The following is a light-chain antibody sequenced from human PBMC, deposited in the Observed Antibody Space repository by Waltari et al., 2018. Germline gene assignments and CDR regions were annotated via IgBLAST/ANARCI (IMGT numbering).Light chain of an antibody. CDR3: HQATSFPL. Sequence: DIQMTQSPSSVSASVGDRVTITCRASQSISSWLAWYQQKPGKAPNLLIYGASNLQSGVPSRFSGSGSGTDFSLTISSLQPEDFATYYCHQATSFPLFGGGTKVAIK. CDR2: GAS. V-gene: IGKV1-12*01. CDR1: QSISSW. J-gene: IGKJ4*01.